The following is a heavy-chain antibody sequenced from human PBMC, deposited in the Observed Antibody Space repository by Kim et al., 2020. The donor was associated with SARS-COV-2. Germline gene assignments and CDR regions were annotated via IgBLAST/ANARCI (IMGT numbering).Heavy chain of an antibody. CDR1: GFSFNNFW. V-gene: IGHV3-7*01. D-gene: IGHD3-16*01. Sequence: GGSLRLSCEASGFSFNNFWMSWVRQAPGKGLEWVANINQDGSEKKSLYSVKGRFTISMYNTNNSVYLQLHSLSVEESAAYYCSRAAWSRRGTYGLDY. J-gene: IGHJ4*01. CDR3: SRAAWSRRGTYGLDY. CDR2: INQDGSEK.